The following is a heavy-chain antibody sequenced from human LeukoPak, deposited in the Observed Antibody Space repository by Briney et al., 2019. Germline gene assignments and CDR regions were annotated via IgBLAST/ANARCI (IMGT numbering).Heavy chain of an antibody. D-gene: IGHD1-1*01. CDR2: IYYSGST. CDR3: ASTDLDYYFDY. V-gene: IGHV4-59*08. CDR1: GGSISSYY. J-gene: IGHJ4*02. Sequence: PSETLSLTCTVSGGSISSYYWSWIRQPPGKGLEWIGYIYYSGSTNYNPSLKSRVTISVDTSKNQFSPKLSSVTAADTAVYYCASTDLDYYFDYWGQGTLVTVSS.